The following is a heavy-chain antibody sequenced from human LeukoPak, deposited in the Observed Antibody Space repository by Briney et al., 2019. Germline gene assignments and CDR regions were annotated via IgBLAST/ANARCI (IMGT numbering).Heavy chain of an antibody. CDR2: INPSGGST. D-gene: IGHD2-2*01. CDR3: ARANALYCSSTSCLFDY. CDR1: GYTFTSYY. J-gene: IGHJ4*02. Sequence: ASVKVSCKASGYTFTSYYMHWVRQAPGQGLEWMGIINPSGGSTSYAQKFQGRVTMTRDTSTSTVYMELSSLRSDDTAIYYCARANALYCSSTSCLFDYWGQGTLVTVSS. V-gene: IGHV1-46*01.